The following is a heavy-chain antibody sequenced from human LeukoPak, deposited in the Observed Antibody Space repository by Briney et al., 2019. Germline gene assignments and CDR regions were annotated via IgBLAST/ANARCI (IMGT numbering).Heavy chain of an antibody. Sequence: PSETLSLTCAVSGGSISSGGYSWSWIRQPPGKGLEWIGYIYHSGSTYYNPSLKSRVTISVGRSKNQFSLKLSSVTAADTAVYYCARTIFGVVTWFDPWGQGTLVTVSS. V-gene: IGHV4-30-2*01. CDR2: IYHSGST. D-gene: IGHD3-3*01. CDR1: GGSISSGGYS. J-gene: IGHJ5*02. CDR3: ARTIFGVVTWFDP.